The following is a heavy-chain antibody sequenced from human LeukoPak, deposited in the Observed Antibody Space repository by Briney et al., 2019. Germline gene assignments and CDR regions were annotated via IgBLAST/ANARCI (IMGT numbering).Heavy chain of an antibody. CDR1: GFTFNTYT. Sequence: PGGSLRLSCAASGFTFNTYTMNWVRQAPGKGLEWVSYISGSSGIIDYADSVRGRFTISRDNAKNSLYLQMNSLRAEDTAVYYCARAGRADGDYHYFDYWGQGTLVTVSS. D-gene: IGHD4-17*01. V-gene: IGHV3-48*01. J-gene: IGHJ4*02. CDR3: ARAGRADGDYHYFDY. CDR2: ISGSSGII.